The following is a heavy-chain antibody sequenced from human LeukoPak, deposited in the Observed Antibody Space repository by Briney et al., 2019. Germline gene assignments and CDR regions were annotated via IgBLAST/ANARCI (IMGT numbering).Heavy chain of an antibody. CDR2: ISSDGSST. CDR3: ATTILYSGSPNAFDI. CDR1: GFTFSSYA. Sequence: QPGGSLRLSCAASGFTFSSYAMHWVRQAPGKGLVWVSRISSDGSSTSYADSVKGRFTISRDNAKNTLYLQMNSLRAEDTAVYYCATTILYSGSPNAFDIWGQGTMVTVSS. D-gene: IGHD1-26*01. J-gene: IGHJ3*02. V-gene: IGHV3-74*01.